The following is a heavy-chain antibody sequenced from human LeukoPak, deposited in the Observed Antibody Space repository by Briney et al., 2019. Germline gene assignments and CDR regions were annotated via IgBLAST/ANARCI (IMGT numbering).Heavy chain of an antibody. Sequence: GGSLRLSCAASGFRFSSYRMNGVRQAPGKGLEWVSSISSSSSYIYYADSVKGRFTISRDNAKKSLYLQMNSLRAEDTAVYYCEKGAPAGCDGYFQHWGQGTLVTVSS. D-gene: IGHD6-13*01. CDR1: GFRFSSYR. CDR2: ISSSSSYI. CDR3: EKGAPAGCDGYFQH. V-gene: IGHV3-21*01. J-gene: IGHJ1*01.